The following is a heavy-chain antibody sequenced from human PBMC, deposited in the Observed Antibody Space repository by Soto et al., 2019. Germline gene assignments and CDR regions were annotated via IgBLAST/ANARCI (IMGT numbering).Heavy chain of an antibody. Sequence: QVQLVESGGGVVQPGRSLRLSCAASGFTFSTYGLHWVRQAPGKGLEWVAFISNDESNKYYADSVKGRFTIFRDNSKNTLYLQMNSLRAEDTAVYYCTKEADAFDVWGQGTMVTVSS. CDR1: GFTFSTYG. J-gene: IGHJ3*01. CDR3: TKEADAFDV. CDR2: ISNDESNK. V-gene: IGHV3-30*18.